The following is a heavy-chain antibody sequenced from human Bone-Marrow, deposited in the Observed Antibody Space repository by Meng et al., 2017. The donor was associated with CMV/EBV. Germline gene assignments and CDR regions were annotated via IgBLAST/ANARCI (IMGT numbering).Heavy chain of an antibody. Sequence: GGPLRLSCVASGFTFSNYHMHGVRQAPGKGLEWVAVIWFDGSNKYYVDSVKGRFTSSRDNTKSTLYVQMDSLRAEDTAVYYCAIDNYGMDVWGQGTTVTVSS. CDR2: IWFDGSNK. J-gene: IGHJ6*02. V-gene: IGHV3-33*01. CDR1: GFTFSNYH. CDR3: AIDNYGMDV.